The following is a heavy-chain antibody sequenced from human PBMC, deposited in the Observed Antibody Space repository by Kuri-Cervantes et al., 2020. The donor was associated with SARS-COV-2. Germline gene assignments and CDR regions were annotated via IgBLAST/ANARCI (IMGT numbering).Heavy chain of an antibody. V-gene: IGHV3-30*18. CDR3: AKAKTTVTTFDY. CDR2: ISYDGSNK. J-gene: IGHJ4*02. Sequence: GESLRLSCAASGFTFSSYGMHWVRQAPGKGLEWVAVISYDGSNKYYADSVKGRFTISRDNSKNTLYLQMNSLRAEDTAVYYCAKAKTTVTTFDYWGQGTLVTVSS. D-gene: IGHD4-17*01. CDR1: GFTFSSYG.